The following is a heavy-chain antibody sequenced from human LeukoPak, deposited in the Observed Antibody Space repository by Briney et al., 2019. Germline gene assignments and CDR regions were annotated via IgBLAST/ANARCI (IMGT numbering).Heavy chain of an antibody. CDR1: GDSINSLDL. V-gene: IGHV4-4*02. J-gene: IGHJ4*02. D-gene: IGHD3-22*01. Sequence: SGTLSLTCTVSGDSINSLDLWSWVRQPPGKGLEWIGGMYLSGTTHSNPSVKSRVTISIDRSKNQFFLNLSSVTAADTAVYYCAGLVGRYSSGLYYYYFDYWGQGTLVTVSS. CDR3: AGLVGRYSSGLYYYYFDY. CDR2: MYLSGTT.